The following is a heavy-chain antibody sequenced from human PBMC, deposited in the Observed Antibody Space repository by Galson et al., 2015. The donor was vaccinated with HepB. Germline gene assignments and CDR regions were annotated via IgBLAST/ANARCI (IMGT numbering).Heavy chain of an antibody. V-gene: IGHV1-46*03. CDR1: GYTFTSYY. D-gene: IGHD2-15*01. J-gene: IGHJ6*02. Sequence: SVKVSCKASGYTFTSYYMHWVRQAPGQGLEWMGIINPSGGSTSYAQKFQGRVTMTRDTSTSTVYMELSSLRSGDTAVYYCARDVRRYCSGGSCYYGMDVWGQGTTVTVSS. CDR2: INPSGGST. CDR3: ARDVRRYCSGGSCYYGMDV.